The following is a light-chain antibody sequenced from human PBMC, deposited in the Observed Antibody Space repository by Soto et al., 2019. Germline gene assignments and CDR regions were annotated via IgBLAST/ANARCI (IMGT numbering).Light chain of an antibody. CDR2: EVT. CDR3: TLYTRSTTIV. Sequence: QSALTQPPSVSGSPGQSVTISCTGTSSDVGSNDRVSWYQQPRGAAPKLMIYEVTNRPSGVPDRFSGSKSGNTASLTISGLQAEDEADYYCTLYTRSTTIVFGTGTKLTVL. CDR1: SSDVGSNDR. V-gene: IGLV2-18*01. J-gene: IGLJ1*01.